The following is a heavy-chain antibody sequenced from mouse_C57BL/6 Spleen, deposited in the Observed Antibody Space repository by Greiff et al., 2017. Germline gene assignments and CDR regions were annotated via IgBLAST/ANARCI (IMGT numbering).Heavy chain of an antibody. V-gene: IGHV1-80*01. Sequence: QVHVKQSGAELVKPGASVKISCKASGYAFSSYWMNWVKQRPGKGLEWIGQIYPGDGDTNYNGKFKGKATLTADKSSSTAYMQLSSLTSEDSAVYFCARNGKDYAFDYWGQGTSVTVSS. CDR2: IYPGDGDT. D-gene: IGHD1-1*01. CDR1: GYAFSSYW. J-gene: IGHJ4*01. CDR3: ARNGKDYAFDY.